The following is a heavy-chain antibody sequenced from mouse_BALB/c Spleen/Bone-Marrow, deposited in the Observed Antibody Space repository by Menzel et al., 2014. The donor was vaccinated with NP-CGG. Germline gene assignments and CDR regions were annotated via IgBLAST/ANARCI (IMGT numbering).Heavy chain of an antibody. V-gene: IGHV1-74*04. CDR1: GYSFTNYW. CDR2: ITPSDSVT. CDR3: GKDGNPFDC. J-gene: IGHJ2*01. D-gene: IGHD2-1*01. Sequence: ESGAELVRPGASVKLSCTASGYSFTNYWIQELKQWTGHSLEWIGMITPSDSVTRLNQNFKDKATLTVDKSSSTAYMQLSSPTAEDSAVYYCGKDGNPFDCWGQGTTLTVVS.